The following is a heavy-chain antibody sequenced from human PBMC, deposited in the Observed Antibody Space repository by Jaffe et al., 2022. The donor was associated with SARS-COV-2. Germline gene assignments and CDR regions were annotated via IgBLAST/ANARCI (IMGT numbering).Heavy chain of an antibody. Sequence: QLQLQESGPGLVKPSETLSLTCTVSGGSISSSSYYWGWIRQPPGKGLEWIGSIYYSGSTYYNPSLKSRVTISVDTSKNQFSLKLSSVTAADTAVYYCARRDTAMVNYYYMDVWGKGTTVTVSS. CDR1: GGSISSSSYY. J-gene: IGHJ6*03. CDR3: ARRDTAMVNYYYMDV. CDR2: IYYSGST. D-gene: IGHD5-18*01. V-gene: IGHV4-39*01.